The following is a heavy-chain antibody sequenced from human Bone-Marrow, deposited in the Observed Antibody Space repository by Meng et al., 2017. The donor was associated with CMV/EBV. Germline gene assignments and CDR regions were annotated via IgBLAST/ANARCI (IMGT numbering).Heavy chain of an antibody. D-gene: IGHD1-20*01. CDR2: IKEDGSEI. CDR3: ATGVYHWDY. J-gene: IGHJ4*02. Sequence: GSVKVSCAASGFTFSSYWMTWVRQAPGKGLEWVANIKEDGSEIYYVDSVKGRFTISRDNAKNSLYLQMNSLRAEDTAVYYCATGVYHWDYWGQGSLVTVSS. CDR1: GFTFSSYW. V-gene: IGHV3-7*01.